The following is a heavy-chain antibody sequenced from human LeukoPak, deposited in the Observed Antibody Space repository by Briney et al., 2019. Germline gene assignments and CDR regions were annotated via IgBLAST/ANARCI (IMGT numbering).Heavy chain of an antibody. CDR2: ISGSGGST. V-gene: IGHV3-23*01. D-gene: IGHD3-22*01. CDR3: AKDFRSSYYYDSSGYYANKIDWFDP. CDR1: DFSFATYA. J-gene: IGHJ5*02. Sequence: GGSLRLSCAASDFSFATYAMSWVRQAPGKGLEWVSAISGSGGSTYYADSVKGRFTISRDNSKNTLYLQMNSLRAEDTAVYYCAKDFRSSYYYDSSGYYANKIDWFDPWGQGTLVTVSS.